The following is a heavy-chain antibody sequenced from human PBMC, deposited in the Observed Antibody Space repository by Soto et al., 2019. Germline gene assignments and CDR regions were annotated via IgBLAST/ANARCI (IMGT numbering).Heavy chain of an antibody. Sequence: QVQLVESGGGVVQPGKSLRLSCAASGFSFRSYGMHWVRQAPGKGLEWVAVIWYDGSNKYYADSVKGRFTISRDNSKNTLYLQMNSLRAEDTAMYYCGRESSGSCLDYWGQGTLVTVSS. J-gene: IGHJ4*02. CDR3: GRESSGSCLDY. CDR2: IWYDGSNK. V-gene: IGHV3-33*01. D-gene: IGHD3-22*01. CDR1: GFSFRSYG.